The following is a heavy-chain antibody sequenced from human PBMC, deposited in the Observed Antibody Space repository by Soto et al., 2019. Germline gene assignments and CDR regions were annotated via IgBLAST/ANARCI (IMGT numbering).Heavy chain of an antibody. CDR2: IYYSGST. J-gene: IGHJ5*02. CDR3: ASLAGYSSGWYWFDP. Sequence: SETLSLTCTVSGGSISSSSYYWGWIRQPPGKGLEWIGSIYYSGSTYYNPSLKSRVTISVDTSKNQFSLKLSSVTAADTAVYYCASLAGYSSGWYWFDPWGQGTLVTVSS. V-gene: IGHV4-39*01. CDR1: GGSISSSSYY. D-gene: IGHD6-19*01.